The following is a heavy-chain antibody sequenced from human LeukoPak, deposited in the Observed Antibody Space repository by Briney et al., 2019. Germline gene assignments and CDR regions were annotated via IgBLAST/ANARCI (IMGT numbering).Heavy chain of an antibody. CDR2: IYTSGST. Sequence: SETLSLTCTVSGGSISSYYWSWIRQPAGKGLEWIGRIYTSGSTNYNPSLKSRVTMSVDTSKNQFSLKLSSVTAADTAVYYRARGWSSGWYFRYPFDPWGQGTLVTVSS. D-gene: IGHD6-19*01. J-gene: IGHJ5*02. CDR3: ARGWSSGWYFRYPFDP. V-gene: IGHV4-4*07. CDR1: GGSISSYY.